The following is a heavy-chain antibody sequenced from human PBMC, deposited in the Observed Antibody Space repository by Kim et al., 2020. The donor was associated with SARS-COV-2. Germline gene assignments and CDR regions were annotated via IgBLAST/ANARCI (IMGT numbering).Heavy chain of an antibody. CDR3: ARNWNYYY. Sequence: SGSTNYHPSLKSRVTISVDTSKNQFSLKLSSVTAADTAVYYCARNWNYYYWGQGTLVTVSS. CDR2: SGST. J-gene: IGHJ4*02. V-gene: IGHV4-34*01. D-gene: IGHD1-7*01.